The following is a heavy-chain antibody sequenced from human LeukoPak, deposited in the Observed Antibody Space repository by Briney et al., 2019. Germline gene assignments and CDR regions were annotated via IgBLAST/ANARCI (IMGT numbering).Heavy chain of an antibody. V-gene: IGHV4-34*01. Sequence: SETLSLTCAVYGGSFSGYYWSWIRQPPGKGLEWIGEINHSGSTNYNPSLKSRVTISVDTSKNQFSLKLSSVTAADTAVYYCARGDELSAFDYWGQGTLDTVSS. D-gene: IGHD1-7*01. CDR3: ARGDELSAFDY. CDR2: INHSGST. CDR1: GGSFSGYY. J-gene: IGHJ4*02.